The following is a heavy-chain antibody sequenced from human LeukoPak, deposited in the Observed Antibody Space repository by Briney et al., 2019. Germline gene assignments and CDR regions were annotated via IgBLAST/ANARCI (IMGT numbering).Heavy chain of an antibody. CDR3: ATTFYGDYH. CDR1: GFTLTELY. D-gene: IGHD4-17*01. V-gene: IGHV1-24*01. J-gene: IGHJ4*02. CDR2: FDPRDGEA. Sequence: ASVKVSCKVSGFTLTELYMQWVREAPGKGLEWMGGFDPRDGEAIYGQNFQRGVTMTVDTSTHTAYMELSRLRSEDTAMYYCATTFYGDYHWGQGTLVTVSS.